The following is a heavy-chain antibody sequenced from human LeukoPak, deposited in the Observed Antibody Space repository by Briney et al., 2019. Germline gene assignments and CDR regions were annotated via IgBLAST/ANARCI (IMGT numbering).Heavy chain of an antibody. CDR3: ARHSSAWYMDN. J-gene: IGHJ4*02. V-gene: IGHV4-59*08. D-gene: IGHD6-19*01. Sequence: SETLSLTCTVSGGSISSYYWSWIRQPPGKGLEWIGYIFYSGTTNSNPSLKSRVTISVDTSKNQISLKLSSVTAADTAVYYCARHSSAWYMDNWGQGTLVTVSS. CDR2: IFYSGTT. CDR1: GGSISSYY.